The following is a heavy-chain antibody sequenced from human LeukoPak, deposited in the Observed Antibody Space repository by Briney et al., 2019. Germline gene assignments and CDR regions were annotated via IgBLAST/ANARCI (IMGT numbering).Heavy chain of an antibody. CDR1: GGSISSYY. V-gene: IGHV4-4*07. CDR3: AREVSGYYDSSGPFDY. D-gene: IGHD3-22*01. CDR2: IYTSGST. J-gene: IGHJ4*02. Sequence: SETLSLTCTVSGGSISSYYWSWIRQPAGKGLEWIGRIYTSGSTNYNPSLKSRVTMPVDTSKNQFSLKLSSVTAADTAVYYCAREVSGYYDSSGPFDYWGQGTLVTVSS.